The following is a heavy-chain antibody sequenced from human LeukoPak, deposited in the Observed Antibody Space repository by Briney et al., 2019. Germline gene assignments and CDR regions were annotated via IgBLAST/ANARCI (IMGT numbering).Heavy chain of an antibody. Sequence: GASVKVSCKASGGTFSSYAISWVRQAPGQGLEWMGRIIPIFGTANYAQKFQGRVTITTDESTSTAYMELSSLRSEDTAVYYCATPLGYYDSSGYFDYWGQGTLVTVSS. D-gene: IGHD3-22*01. CDR3: ATPLGYYDSSGYFDY. CDR1: GGTFSSYA. J-gene: IGHJ4*02. V-gene: IGHV1-69*05. CDR2: IIPIFGTA.